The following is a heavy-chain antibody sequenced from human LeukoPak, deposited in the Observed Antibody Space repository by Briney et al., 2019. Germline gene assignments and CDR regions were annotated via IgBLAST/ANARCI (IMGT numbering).Heavy chain of an antibody. CDR2: ISWNSGSI. CDR1: GFTFDNYA. V-gene: IGHV3-9*01. Sequence: GRSLRLSCAASGFTFDNYAMHWVRQAPGKGLEWVSGISWNSGSIGYADSVKGRFTISRDNAKNSLYLQMNSPRAEDTALYYCAKSSMIGTIFGAWGQGTLVTVSS. J-gene: IGHJ5*02. D-gene: IGHD3-3*01. CDR3: AKSSMIGTIFGA.